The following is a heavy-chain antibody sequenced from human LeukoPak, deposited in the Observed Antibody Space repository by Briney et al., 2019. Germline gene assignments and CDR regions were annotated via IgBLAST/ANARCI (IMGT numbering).Heavy chain of an antibody. J-gene: IGHJ4*02. CDR3: ARNYPGITVVVVEEAYYFDY. Sequence: GASVKVSCKASGYTFTSYGISWVRQAPGQGLEWMGWISANNGNTNYAQKLQGRVTMTTDTSASTAYMELRSLRSDDTAVYYCARNYPGITVVVVEEAYYFDYWGQGTLVTVSS. D-gene: IGHD3-22*01. CDR2: ISANNGNT. CDR1: GYTFTSYG. V-gene: IGHV1-18*01.